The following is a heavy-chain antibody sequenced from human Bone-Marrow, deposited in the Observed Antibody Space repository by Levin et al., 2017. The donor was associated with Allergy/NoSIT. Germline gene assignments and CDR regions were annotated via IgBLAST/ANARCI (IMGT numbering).Heavy chain of an antibody. V-gene: IGHV3-48*02. CDR1: GFIFSGYS. CDR2: ISSSSSTI. D-gene: IGHD3-22*01. J-gene: IGHJ4*02. Sequence: GESLKISCEVSGFIFSGYSMNWVRQAPGKGLEWVSYISSSSSTIYYADSVKGRFTISRDNAKNSLYLQMNSLRDEDTAVYYCAREYYYSDSSGYYSLFDYWGQGTLVTVSS. CDR3: AREYYYSDSSGYYSLFDY.